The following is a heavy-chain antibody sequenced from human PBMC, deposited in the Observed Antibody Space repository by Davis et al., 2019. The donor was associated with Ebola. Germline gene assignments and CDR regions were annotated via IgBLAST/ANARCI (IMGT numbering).Heavy chain of an antibody. CDR2: ICSGDDT. CDR1: GFTVSSHY. Sequence: PGGSLRLSCAGSGFTVSSHYMSWVRQAPGKGLEWLSVICSGDDTYYADSVKGRFTISRDNSKNTLYLQMHNLRAEDTAVYYCARDGGPFDDLPSFDYWGQGTLVTVSS. CDR3: ARDGGPFDDLPSFDY. D-gene: IGHD3-3*01. J-gene: IGHJ4*02. V-gene: IGHV3-53*01.